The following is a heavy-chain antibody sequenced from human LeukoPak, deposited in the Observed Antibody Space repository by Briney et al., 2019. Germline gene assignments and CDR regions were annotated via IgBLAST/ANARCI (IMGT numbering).Heavy chain of an antibody. J-gene: IGHJ6*03. CDR1: GGFISSYY. D-gene: IGHD6-6*01. Sequence: TASETLSLTCTVSGGFISSYYWSWIRQPPGKGLEWIGYIYYSGSTNYNPSLKSRVTISVDTSKNQFSLKLNSVTAADTAVYYFARLYSSSSRVPYMDVWGKGTTVTVSS. CDR3: ARLYSSSSRVPYMDV. CDR2: IYYSGST. V-gene: IGHV4-59*01.